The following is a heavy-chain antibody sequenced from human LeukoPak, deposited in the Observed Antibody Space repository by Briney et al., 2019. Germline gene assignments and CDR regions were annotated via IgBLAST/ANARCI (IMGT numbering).Heavy chain of an antibody. Sequence: GGSLRLSCAASGFTFSSYVMHWVRQPTGKGLEWVSTIDTAGDTYYPGAVKGRFTICRENAKNSLYHQMNTLRGGDAAVYYCARVALAVGGSFDIWGQGTMVTVSS. CDR3: ARVALAVGGSFDI. D-gene: IGHD3-16*01. CDR1: GFTFSSYV. J-gene: IGHJ3*02. CDR2: IDTAGDT. V-gene: IGHV3-13*04.